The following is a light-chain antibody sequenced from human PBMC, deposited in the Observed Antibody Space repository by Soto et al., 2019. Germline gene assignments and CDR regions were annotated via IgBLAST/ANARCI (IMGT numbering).Light chain of an antibody. J-gene: IGKJ1*01. CDR1: QSVRNNS. CDR3: QQYGRSPWT. Sequence: EFVLTQSPGTLSLSPGERATLSCRTSQSVRNNSLAWYQQKPGQAPRFLMYDASTRATGIPDRFSGSGSGTDFPLTISRLEPEYFAVYYCQQYGRSPWTFGQGTKVEIK. V-gene: IGKV3-20*01. CDR2: DAS.